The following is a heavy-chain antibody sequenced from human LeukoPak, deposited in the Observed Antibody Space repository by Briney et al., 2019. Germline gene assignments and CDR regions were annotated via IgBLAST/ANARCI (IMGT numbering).Heavy chain of an antibody. J-gene: IGHJ4*02. CDR2: ISYDGSNK. CDR1: GFTFSSYA. V-gene: IGHV3-30-3*01. Sequence: PGGSLRLSCAASGFTFSSYAMHWVRQAPGKGLEWVAVISYDGSNKYYADSVKGRFTISRDTAKNSLYLQMNSLRAEGTAVYYCARDGLDLGSGSSWSGYFEYWGQGTLVTVSS. D-gene: IGHD6-13*01. CDR3: ARDGLDLGSGSSWSGYFEY.